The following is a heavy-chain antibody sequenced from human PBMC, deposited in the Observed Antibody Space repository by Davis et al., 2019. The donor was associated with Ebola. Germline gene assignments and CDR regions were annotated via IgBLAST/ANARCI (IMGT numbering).Heavy chain of an antibody. V-gene: IGHV6-1*01. CDR2: TYYKSKWYN. J-gene: IGHJ4*02. CDR3: ARGWLRSKFDY. Sequence: HSQTLSLTCAISGDSVPINSAGWNWIRQSPSRGLEWLGRTYYKSKWYNDYAVSVKSRITINPDTSKNQFSLQLNSVTPEDTALYYCARGWLRSKFDYWGRGTLVTVSS. D-gene: IGHD5-12*01. CDR1: GDSVPINSAG.